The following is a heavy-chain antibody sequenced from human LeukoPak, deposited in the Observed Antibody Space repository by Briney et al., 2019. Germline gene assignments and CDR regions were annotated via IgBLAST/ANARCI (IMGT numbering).Heavy chain of an antibody. J-gene: IGHJ6*04. Sequence: GGSLTLSCAASEFSVGSNYMTWVRQAPGKGLEWVSLIYSCGSTYYADSVKGRFTISRDNAKNSLYLQMNSLRAEDTAVYYCAELGITMIGGVWGKGTTVTISS. CDR2: IYSCGST. D-gene: IGHD3-10*02. CDR1: EFSVGSNY. CDR3: AELGITMIGGV. V-gene: IGHV3-66*01.